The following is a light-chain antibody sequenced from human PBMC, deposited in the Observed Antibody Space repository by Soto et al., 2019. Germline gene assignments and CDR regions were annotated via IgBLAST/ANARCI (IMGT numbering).Light chain of an antibody. Sequence: DIQMTQSPSSASAYVGDRVNIXCRARQSIISYLNWYQQKPXXTTKIXXXAAXSLQSGVPSRFSGSGSGTDFTLTISSLQPEDFATYYCQQSYSTPTITFGQGTRLEI. CDR2: AAX. CDR1: QSIISY. V-gene: IGKV1-39*01. J-gene: IGKJ5*01. CDR3: QQSYSTPTIT.